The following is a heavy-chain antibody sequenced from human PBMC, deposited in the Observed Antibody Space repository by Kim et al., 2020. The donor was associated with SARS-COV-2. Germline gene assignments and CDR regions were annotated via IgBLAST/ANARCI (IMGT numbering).Heavy chain of an antibody. V-gene: IGHV4-34*01. CDR3: ARMKNWFDP. CDR2: GST. J-gene: IGHJ5*02. Sequence: GSTNYTPSLKSRVTISVDTSKNQFSLKLSSVTAADTAVYYCARMKNWFDPWGQGTLVTVSS.